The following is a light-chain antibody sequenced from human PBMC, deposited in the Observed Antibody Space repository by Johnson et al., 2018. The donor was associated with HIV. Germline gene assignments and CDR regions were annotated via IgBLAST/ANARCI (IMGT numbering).Light chain of an antibody. CDR3: GTWISTGSV. V-gene: IGLV1-51*02. Sequence: QSVLTQPPSVSAAPGQKVTISCSGSSSNIGNNYVSWYQQLPGTAPKLLIYENNKRPSGIPDRFSGSKSGTSATLAITGLQTGDEADYYCGTWISTGSVFGSGTKVTVL. CDR2: ENN. CDR1: SSNIGNNY. J-gene: IGLJ1*01.